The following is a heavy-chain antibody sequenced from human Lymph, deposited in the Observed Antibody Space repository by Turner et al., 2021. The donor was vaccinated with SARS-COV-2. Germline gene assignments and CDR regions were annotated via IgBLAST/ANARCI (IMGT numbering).Heavy chain of an antibody. Sequence: QLQLQESGPGLVKPSETLSLTCTISGGSISSSSYCWGWIRQPPGKGLECIGSIYYSGSTYYNPSLKSRVTISVDTSKNQFSLKLSSVTAADTAVYYCARNAYDFWSGYFSVRAFGIWGQVTIVTVSS. V-gene: IGHV4-39*01. CDR1: GGSISSSSYC. CDR3: ARNAYDFWSGYFSVRAFGI. D-gene: IGHD3-3*01. J-gene: IGHJ3*02. CDR2: IYYSGST.